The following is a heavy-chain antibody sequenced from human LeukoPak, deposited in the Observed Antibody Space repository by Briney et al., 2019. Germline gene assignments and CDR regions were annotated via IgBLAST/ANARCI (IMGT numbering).Heavy chain of an antibody. D-gene: IGHD1-26*01. CDR1: GFTFTSYS. CDR2: ISGGGGST. V-gene: IGHV3-23*01. Sequence: GGSLRLSCAASGFTFTSYSMNWVRQAPGKGLECVSTISGGGGSTYYADSVKGRFTISRDNSKNTLYLQVNSLRAEDTAVYYCAKGGKWDVTPFDYWGQGTLVTVSS. CDR3: AKGGKWDVTPFDY. J-gene: IGHJ4*02.